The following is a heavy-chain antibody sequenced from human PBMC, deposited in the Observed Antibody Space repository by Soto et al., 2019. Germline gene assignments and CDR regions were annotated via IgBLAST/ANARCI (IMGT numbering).Heavy chain of an antibody. CDR1: GFTFSSYW. CDR3: ARVFKRWLILAFDI. V-gene: IGHV3-7*01. CDR2: IKQDGSEK. Sequence: GGSLRLSCAASGFTFSSYWMSWVRQAPGKGLEWVANIKQDGSEKYYVDSVKGRFTISRDNAKNSLYLQMNSLRAEDTAVYYCARVFKRWLILAFDIWGQGTMVTVSS. D-gene: IGHD5-12*01. J-gene: IGHJ3*02.